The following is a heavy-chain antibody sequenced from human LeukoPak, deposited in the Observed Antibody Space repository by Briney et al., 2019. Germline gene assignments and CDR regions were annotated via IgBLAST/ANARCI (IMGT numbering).Heavy chain of an antibody. Sequence: PSETLSLTCTVSGGSISSYYWSWIRQPPGKGLEWIGYIYDSGSANYNPSLKSRVTMSVDTSKNQFSLKLSSVTAADAAVYYCARRTCSGASCYSRYFDYWGQGTLVTVSS. CDR2: IYDSGSA. D-gene: IGHD2-15*01. J-gene: IGHJ4*02. CDR1: GGSISSYY. CDR3: ARRTCSGASCYSRYFDY. V-gene: IGHV4-59*01.